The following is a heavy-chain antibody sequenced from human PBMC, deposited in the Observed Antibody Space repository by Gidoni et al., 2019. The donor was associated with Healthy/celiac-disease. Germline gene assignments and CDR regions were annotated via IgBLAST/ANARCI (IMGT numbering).Heavy chain of an antibody. CDR1: GFTVSSNY. CDR3: ASRVGSRVGYYYYGMDV. Sequence: EVQLVESGGGLIQPGGSLRLSCAASGFTVSSNYMSWVRQAPGKGLEYVSVIYSGGSTYYSDSVKGRFTISRDNSKNTLYLQMNSLRAEDTAVYYCASRVGSRVGYYYYGMDVWGQGTTVTVSS. J-gene: IGHJ6*02. CDR2: IYSGGST. V-gene: IGHV3-53*01.